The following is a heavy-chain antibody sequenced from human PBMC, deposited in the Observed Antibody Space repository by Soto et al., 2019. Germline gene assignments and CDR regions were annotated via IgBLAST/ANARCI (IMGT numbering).Heavy chain of an antibody. CDR2: TYYRSKWYN. J-gene: IGHJ5*02. Sequence: SRTLSLTCGTSGDSVSSNSAAWNCIRQSPSRGLEWLGRTYYRSKWYNDYAVSVKSRITINPDTSKNQFSLQLNCVTPEVTAVYYCARDLEDGTYNWFDPWGEGTLVTVSS. CDR1: GDSVSSNSAA. CDR3: ARDLEDGTYNWFDP. V-gene: IGHV6-1*01.